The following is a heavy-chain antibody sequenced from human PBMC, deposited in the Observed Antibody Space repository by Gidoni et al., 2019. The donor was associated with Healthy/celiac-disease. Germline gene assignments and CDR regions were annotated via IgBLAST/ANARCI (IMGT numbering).Heavy chain of an antibody. CDR2: IKSKTYGGTT. J-gene: IGHJ4*02. D-gene: IGHD2-8*01. V-gene: IGHV3-15*01. CDR3: TTGVREFDY. Sequence: EVQLVESGGGLVKPGGSLRLSCAASVFTFSNAWMSWVRQAPGKGLEWVGRIKSKTYGGTTDYAAPVKGRFTISRDDSKNTLYLQMNSLKTEDTAVYYCTTGVREFDYWGQGTLVTVSS. CDR1: VFTFSNAW.